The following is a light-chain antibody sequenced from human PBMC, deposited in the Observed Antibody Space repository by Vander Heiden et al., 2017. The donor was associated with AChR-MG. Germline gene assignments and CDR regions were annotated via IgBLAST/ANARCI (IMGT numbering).Light chain of an antibody. CDR1: QSVSGTY. CDR3: QQYSNSPWT. Sequence: EVVLTQSTRTLSSSPGDRATLASRTSQSVSGTYVAWYQQKRGQAPRLLIYGASNSATGIPDRFSGSGSGTDCTLTISRLEPEDFAVYYGQQYSNSPWTCGQGTKVEIK. CDR2: GAS. V-gene: IGKV3-20*01. J-gene: IGKJ1*01.